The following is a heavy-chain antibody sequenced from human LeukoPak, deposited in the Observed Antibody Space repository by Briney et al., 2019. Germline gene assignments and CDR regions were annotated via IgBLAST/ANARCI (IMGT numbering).Heavy chain of an antibody. D-gene: IGHD3-22*01. CDR2: IYSGGST. Sequence: GGSLRLSCAASGFTVSSSYMSWVRQAPGKGLEWVSVIYSGGSTYYADSVKGRFTISRDNSKNTLYLQMNSLRAEDTAVYYCARDPPYYYDSSGYRNWFDPWGQGTLVTVSS. CDR3: ARDPPYYYDSSGYRNWFDP. V-gene: IGHV3-66*01. J-gene: IGHJ5*02. CDR1: GFTVSSSY.